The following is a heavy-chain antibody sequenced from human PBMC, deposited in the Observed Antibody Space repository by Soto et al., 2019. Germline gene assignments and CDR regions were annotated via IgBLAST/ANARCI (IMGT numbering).Heavy chain of an antibody. CDR1: GFTFSSYG. CDR2: IWYDGSNK. CDR3: ARDSHRRMATIGGVNWFDP. V-gene: IGHV3-33*01. D-gene: IGHD5-12*01. J-gene: IGHJ5*02. Sequence: QVQLVESGGGVVQPGRSLRLSCAASGFTFSSYGMHWVRQAPGKGLEWVAVIWYDGSNKYYADSVKGRFTISRDNSKNTLYLQMNSLRAEDTAVYYCARDSHRRMATIGGVNWFDPWGQGTLVTVSS.